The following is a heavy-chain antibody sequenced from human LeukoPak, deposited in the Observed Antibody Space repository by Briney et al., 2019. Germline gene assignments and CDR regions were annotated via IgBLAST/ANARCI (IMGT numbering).Heavy chain of an antibody. Sequence: PSETLSLTCAVYGGSFSGYYWSWIRQPPGKGLEWIGEINHSGSTNYNPSLKSRVTISVDKSKNQFSLKLSSVTAADTAVYYCARANVRAADYYYYYMDVWGKGTTVTVSS. D-gene: IGHD6-13*01. CDR2: INHSGST. CDR1: GGSFSGYY. CDR3: ARANVRAADYYYYYMDV. V-gene: IGHV4-34*01. J-gene: IGHJ6*03.